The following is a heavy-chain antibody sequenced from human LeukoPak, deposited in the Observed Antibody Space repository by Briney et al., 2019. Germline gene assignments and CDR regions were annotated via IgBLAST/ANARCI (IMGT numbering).Heavy chain of an antibody. CDR3: ARGGRWLVSVWFDP. V-gene: IGHV4-59*12. CDR2: IYYSGST. J-gene: IGHJ5*02. D-gene: IGHD6-19*01. Sequence: SETLSLTCTVSGGSISSYYWSWIRQPPGKGLEWIGYIYYSGSTNYNPSLKSRVTISVDTSKNQFSLKLSSVTAADTAVYYCARGGRWLVSVWFDPWGQGTLVTVSS. CDR1: GGSISSYY.